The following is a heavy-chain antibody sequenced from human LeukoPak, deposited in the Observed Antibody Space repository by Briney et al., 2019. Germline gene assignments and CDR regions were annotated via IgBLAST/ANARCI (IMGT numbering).Heavy chain of an antibody. CDR3: ATERRYDFWSGYYIPPSQDTYYYYYGMDV. CDR1: GYTLTELS. CDR2: FDPEDGET. Sequence: ASVTVSCKVSGYTLTELSMHWVRQAPGKGLEWMGGFDPEDGETIYAQKFQGRVTMTEDTSTDTAYMELSSLRSEDTAVYYCATERRYDFWSGYYIPPSQDTYYYYYGMDVWGQGTTVTVSS. V-gene: IGHV1-24*01. D-gene: IGHD3-3*01. J-gene: IGHJ6*02.